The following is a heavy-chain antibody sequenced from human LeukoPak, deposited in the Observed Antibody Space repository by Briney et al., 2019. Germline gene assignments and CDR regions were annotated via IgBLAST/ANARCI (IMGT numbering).Heavy chain of an antibody. CDR3: ARVRGHPPNGLDV. CDR1: GFTFSSYW. J-gene: IGHJ3*01. D-gene: IGHD2-8*01. V-gene: IGHV3-74*01. CDR2: INSDASST. Sequence: AGGSLRLSCAASGFTFSSYWMHWVRQAPGKGLVWVSRINSDASSTSYADSVKGRFTISRDNAKNTLYLQMNSLRAEDTAVYYCARVRGHPPNGLDVWGQGTMVTVSS.